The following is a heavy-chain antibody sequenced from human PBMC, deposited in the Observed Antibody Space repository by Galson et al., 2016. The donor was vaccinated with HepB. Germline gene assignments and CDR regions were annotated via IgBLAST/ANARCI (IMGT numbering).Heavy chain of an antibody. CDR3: ARDRGGSAGAYNWFDP. J-gene: IGHJ5*02. CDR1: GFIFTTNW. D-gene: IGHD3-10*01. Sequence: SLRLSCAASGFIFTTNWMHWVRQAPGKGLVWVSRINGDGTTTDYADSVKGRFTISRDKAENTLYLQMNSLRVEDTAVYYCARDRGGSAGAYNWFDPWGQGTLVTVSS. CDR2: INGDGTTT. V-gene: IGHV3-74*01.